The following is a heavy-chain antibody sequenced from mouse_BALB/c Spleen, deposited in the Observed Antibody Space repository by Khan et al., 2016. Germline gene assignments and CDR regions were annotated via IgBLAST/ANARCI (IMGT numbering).Heavy chain of an antibody. D-gene: IGHD1-1*02. CDR2: INPSSDYT. CDR3: AREGGNDAMDY. CDR1: GYTFTSYT. J-gene: IGHJ4*01. Sequence: QVQLQQSGAELARPGASVKMSCKASGYTFTSYTMHWVKQRPGQGLEWIGYINPSSDYTNYNQKFKDKATLTADKSSSTAYMQLSSLTSEDSAVYFCAREGGNDAMDYWGQGTSVTVSS. V-gene: IGHV1-4*01.